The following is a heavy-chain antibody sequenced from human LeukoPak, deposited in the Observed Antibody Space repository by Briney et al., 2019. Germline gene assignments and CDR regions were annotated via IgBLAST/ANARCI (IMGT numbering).Heavy chain of an antibody. Sequence: GGSLRLSCAASAFTFSSYEMNWVRQAPGKGLEWVSYISSSGSTIYYADSVKGRLTISRDNAKNSLYLQMNSLRAEDTAVYYCARGGLLWFGEFYYYYYYMDVWGKGTTVTISS. CDR2: ISSSGSTI. J-gene: IGHJ6*03. V-gene: IGHV3-48*03. CDR3: ARGGLLWFGEFYYYYYYMDV. D-gene: IGHD3-10*01. CDR1: AFTFSSYE.